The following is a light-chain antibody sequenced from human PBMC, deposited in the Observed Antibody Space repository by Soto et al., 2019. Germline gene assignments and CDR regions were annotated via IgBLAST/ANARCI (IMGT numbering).Light chain of an antibody. Sequence: EIVLTQSPATLSLSPGERATLSCRASQSVSNYLTWYQQKPGQAPRLLIYDASNRATGIPAGFSGSGSGTGFTLTSSSLEPEDFAIYYCQQHSNWPPKDTFGQGTKLESK. CDR3: QQHSNWPPKDT. J-gene: IGKJ2*01. V-gene: IGKV3-11*01. CDR1: QSVSNY. CDR2: DAS.